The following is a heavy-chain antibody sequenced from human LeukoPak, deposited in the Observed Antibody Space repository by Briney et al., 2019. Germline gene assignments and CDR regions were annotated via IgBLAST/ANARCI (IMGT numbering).Heavy chain of an antibody. D-gene: IGHD3-10*01. CDR3: AKDSYGSGSYFDY. J-gene: IGHJ4*02. CDR1: GFTFDGYA. Sequence: GGSLRLSCAASGFTFDGYAMYWVRQAPGKGLEWVSLISGDGGSTYYADFVKGRFTISRDNSKNSLYLQMNSLRTEDTAFYYCAKDSYGSGSYFDYWGQGTLVTVSS. CDR2: ISGDGGST. V-gene: IGHV3-43*02.